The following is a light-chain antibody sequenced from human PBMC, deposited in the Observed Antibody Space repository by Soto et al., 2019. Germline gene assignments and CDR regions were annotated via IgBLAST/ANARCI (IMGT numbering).Light chain of an antibody. Sequence: DIQMTQSPSTLSASVGDRVSMACRASQSISSSLAWYQQKPGKAPKLLIYDASSLESGVPSRFSGSGSGTEFTLSINSLQPQDFATYYCQQYHRYSWTFGQGTKVDIK. CDR3: QQYHRYSWT. V-gene: IGKV1-5*01. CDR1: QSISSS. J-gene: IGKJ1*01. CDR2: DAS.